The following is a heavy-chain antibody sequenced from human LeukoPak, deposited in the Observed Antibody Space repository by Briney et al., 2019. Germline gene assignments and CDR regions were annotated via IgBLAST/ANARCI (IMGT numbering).Heavy chain of an antibody. D-gene: IGHD3-3*01. V-gene: IGHV1-8*01. J-gene: IGHJ4*02. CDR2: MNPNSGNT. CDR1: GYTFTSYD. CDR3: ATLGFTIFGVDY. Sequence: ASVKVSCKASGYTFTSYDINWVRQATGQGLEWMGWMNPNSGNTGYAQKFQGRVTMTRNTSISTAYMELSSLRSEDTAVYYCATLGFTIFGVDYWGQGTLVTVSS.